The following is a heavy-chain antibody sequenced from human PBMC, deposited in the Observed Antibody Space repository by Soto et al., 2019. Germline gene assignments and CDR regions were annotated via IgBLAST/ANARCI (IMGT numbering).Heavy chain of an antibody. J-gene: IGHJ4*02. D-gene: IGHD2-15*01. CDR3: ARDKGGYFDY. CDR2: IWYDGSYK. Sequence: GGSLRLSCAASGFTFSSYGMHWVRQAPGKGLEWVAVIWYDGSYKYYADSVKGRFTISRDSSKNTLYLQMSSLRAEDTAVYYCARDKGGYFDYWGQGTLVTVSS. CDR1: GFTFSSYG. V-gene: IGHV3-33*01.